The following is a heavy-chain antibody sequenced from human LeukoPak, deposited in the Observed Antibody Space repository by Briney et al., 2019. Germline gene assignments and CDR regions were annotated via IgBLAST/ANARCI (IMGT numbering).Heavy chain of an antibody. CDR3: ARDRIVGTFVDY. J-gene: IGHJ4*02. Sequence: SVKVSCKASGYTFTGYYMHWVRQAPGQGLEWMGRIIPILGIANYAQKFQGRVTITADKSTSTAYMELSSLRSEDTAVYYCARDRIVGTFVDYWGQGTLVTVSS. D-gene: IGHD1-26*01. CDR1: GYTFTGYY. CDR2: IIPILGIA. V-gene: IGHV1-69*04.